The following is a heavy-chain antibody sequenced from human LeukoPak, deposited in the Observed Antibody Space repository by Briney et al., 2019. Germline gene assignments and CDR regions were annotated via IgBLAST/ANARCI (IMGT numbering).Heavy chain of an antibody. J-gene: IGHJ4*02. V-gene: IGHV3-48*01. CDR1: GFTFSSYS. Sequence: PGGSLRLSCAASGFTFSSYSMNWVRQVPGKGLEWVSYISSSSSTIYYADSVKGRFTISRDNAKNSLYLQMNSLRAEDTAVYYCAREGYGDYGHFDYWGQGTLVTVSS. CDR3: AREGYGDYGHFDY. CDR2: ISSSSSTI. D-gene: IGHD4-17*01.